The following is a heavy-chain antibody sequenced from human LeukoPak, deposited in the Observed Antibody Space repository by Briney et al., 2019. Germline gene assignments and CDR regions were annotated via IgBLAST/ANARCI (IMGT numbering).Heavy chain of an antibody. V-gene: IGHV1-8*01. D-gene: IGHD2-15*01. CDR3: ARGVRGGVVYYYYYMDV. CDR1: GYTFTSYD. Sequence: GASVKVSCKASGYTFTSYDINWVRQATGQGLEWMGWMNPNSGNTGYAQEFQGRVTMTRNTSISTAYMELSSLRSEDTAVYYCARGVRGGVVYYYYYMDVWGKGTTVTVSS. CDR2: MNPNSGNT. J-gene: IGHJ6*03.